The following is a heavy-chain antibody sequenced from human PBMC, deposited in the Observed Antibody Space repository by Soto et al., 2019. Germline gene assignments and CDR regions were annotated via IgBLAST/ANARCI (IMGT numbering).Heavy chain of an antibody. J-gene: IGHJ3*02. V-gene: IGHV3-23*01. CDR3: AKCVYDSGGYRAFDI. D-gene: IGHD3-22*01. CDR1: GFTLSNYA. Sequence: EVQLLESGGGLVQPGGSLRLSCAVSGFTLSNYAMTWVRQAPGKGLEWVSAISGSGGSTYYADSVKGRFTIFRDNSKNTLYLQMNSLRAEDTAAYYCAKCVYDSGGYRAFDIWGQGTMVTVSS. CDR2: ISGSGGST.